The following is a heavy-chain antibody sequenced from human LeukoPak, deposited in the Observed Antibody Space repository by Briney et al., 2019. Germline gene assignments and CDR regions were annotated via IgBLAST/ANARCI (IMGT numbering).Heavy chain of an antibody. J-gene: IGHJ4*02. CDR1: GASIDNYY. CDR3: TKGYYEPFDK. Sequence: SETLSLTCTVSGASIDNYYWDWIRQSPGKGLEWIACISNSGSTKYNPSLTDRVTMSVDRSKNQVSLRLRSATAADTGVYYCTKGYYEPFDKWGQGTLVTVSS. D-gene: IGHD3-22*01. CDR2: ISNSGST. V-gene: IGHV4-59*13.